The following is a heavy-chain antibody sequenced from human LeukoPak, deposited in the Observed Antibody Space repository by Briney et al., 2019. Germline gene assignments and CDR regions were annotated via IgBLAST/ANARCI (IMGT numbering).Heavy chain of an antibody. CDR2: IYTSGST. J-gene: IGHJ5*02. CDR1: GGSISSYY. Sequence: PSETLSLTCTVSGGSISSYYWSWIRQPAGKGLEWIGRIYTSGSTNYNPSLKSRVTMSVVTSKNQFSLKLSSVTAADTAVYYCAGTFYYDSSLEVTWGQGTLVTVSS. V-gene: IGHV4-4*07. CDR3: AGTFYYDSSLEVT. D-gene: IGHD3-22*01.